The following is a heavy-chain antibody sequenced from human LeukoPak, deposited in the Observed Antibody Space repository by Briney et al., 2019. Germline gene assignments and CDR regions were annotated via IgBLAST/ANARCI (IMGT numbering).Heavy chain of an antibody. Sequence: PGGSLRLSCAASGFTFSSYGMHWVRQAPGKGLEWVAVISYDGSNKYYADSVKGRFTISRDKSKNTLYLQMNSLRAEDTAVYYCARDHKKYYDFWSGFYYMDVWGKGTTVTVSS. J-gene: IGHJ6*03. CDR1: GFTFSSYG. CDR2: ISYDGSNK. V-gene: IGHV3-30*19. CDR3: ARDHKKYYDFWSGFYYMDV. D-gene: IGHD3-3*01.